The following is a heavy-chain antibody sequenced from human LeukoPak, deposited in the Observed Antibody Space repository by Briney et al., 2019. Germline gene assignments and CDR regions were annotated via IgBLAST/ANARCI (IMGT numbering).Heavy chain of an antibody. CDR2: FTGSGRST. J-gene: IGHJ2*01. CDR1: GFTFSNYA. V-gene: IGHV3-23*01. D-gene: IGHD6-19*01. Sequence: GGSLRLSCAASGFTFSNYAMNWVRQAPGKGLEWVSAFTGSGRSTYYAASVKGRFTISRDNSKNTLFLQMNSLRAEDTAVYYCAKARGSGYYSSFDLWGRGTLVTVSS. CDR3: AKARGSGYYSSFDL.